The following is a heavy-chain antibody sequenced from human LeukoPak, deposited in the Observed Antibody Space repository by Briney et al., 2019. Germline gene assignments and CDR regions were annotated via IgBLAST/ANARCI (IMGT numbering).Heavy chain of an antibody. CDR1: GFTFNSYS. V-gene: IGHV3-48*04. CDR2: ISSSGSTI. D-gene: IGHD5-18*01. J-gene: IGHJ4*02. Sequence: GGSLRLSCAASGFTFNSYSMNWVRQAPGKGLEWVSYISSSGSTIYYADSVKGRFTISRDNAKNSLYLQMNSLRAEDTAVYYCARVKGGYSYGRAFDYWGQGTLVTVSS. CDR3: ARVKGGYSYGRAFDY.